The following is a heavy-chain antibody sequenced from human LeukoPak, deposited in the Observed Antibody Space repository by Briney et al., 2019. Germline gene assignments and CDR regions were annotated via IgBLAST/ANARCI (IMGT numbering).Heavy chain of an antibody. CDR2: IIPIFGTA. Sequence: ASVKVSCKASGGTFISYAISWVRQAPGQGLEWMGGIIPIFGTANYAQKFQGRVTITADKSTSTAYMELSSLRSEDTAVYYWARGDCSSTSCYASWFDPWGQGTLVTVSS. CDR3: ARGDCSSTSCYASWFDP. V-gene: IGHV1-69*06. CDR1: GGTFISYA. D-gene: IGHD2-2*01. J-gene: IGHJ5*02.